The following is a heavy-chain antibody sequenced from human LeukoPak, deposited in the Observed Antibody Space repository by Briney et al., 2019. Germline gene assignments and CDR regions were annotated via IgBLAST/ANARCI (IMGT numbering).Heavy chain of an antibody. Sequence: SETLSLTCAVYGGSFSGYYWSWIRQPPGKGLELIGEINHSGSTNYNPSLKSRVTISVDTSKNQFSLKLSSVTAADTAVYYCARSRRVRYFDWLLSAYFDYWGQGTLVTVSS. V-gene: IGHV4-34*01. CDR2: INHSGST. J-gene: IGHJ4*02. CDR3: ARSRRVRYFDWLLSAYFDY. CDR1: GGSFSGYY. D-gene: IGHD3-9*01.